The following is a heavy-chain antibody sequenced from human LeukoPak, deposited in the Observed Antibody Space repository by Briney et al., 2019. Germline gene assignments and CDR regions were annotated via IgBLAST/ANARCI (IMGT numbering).Heavy chain of an antibody. CDR2: IYYSGST. Sequence: SETLSLTCTVSGGSISSSIYYWGWIRQPPGKGLEWIGSIYYSGSTYYNPSLKSRVTISVDTSKNQFSLKLSSLTAADTAVYYCARRWAYYFDYWGQGTLVTVSS. V-gene: IGHV4-39*01. D-gene: IGHD1-26*01. CDR1: GGSISSSIYY. J-gene: IGHJ4*02. CDR3: ARRWAYYFDY.